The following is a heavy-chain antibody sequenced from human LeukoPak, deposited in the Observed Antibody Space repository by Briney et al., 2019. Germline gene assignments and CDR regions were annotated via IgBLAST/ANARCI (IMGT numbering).Heavy chain of an antibody. D-gene: IGHD2-2*01. V-gene: IGHV3-11*01. Sequence: SGGSLRLSCAASGFTFSDYYMSWIRQAPGKGLEWVSYISSSGSTIYYADSVKGRFTVSRDNAKNSLYLQMNSLRAEDTAVYYCARIRYAGYYFDYWGQGTLVTVSS. J-gene: IGHJ4*02. CDR2: ISSSGSTI. CDR1: GFTFSDYY. CDR3: ARIRYAGYYFDY.